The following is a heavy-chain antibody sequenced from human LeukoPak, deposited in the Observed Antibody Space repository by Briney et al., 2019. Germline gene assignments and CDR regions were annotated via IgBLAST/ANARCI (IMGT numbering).Heavy chain of an antibody. D-gene: IGHD3-3*01. CDR2: IYYSGSI. CDR3: ARHGSGYYFFDY. CDR1: GGSISSYY. J-gene: IGHJ4*02. V-gene: IGHV4-59*08. Sequence: SETLSLTCTVSGGSISSYYWSWIRQPPGKGLEWIGYIYYSGSINYNPSLKSRVTISVDTSKNQFSLKLSSVTAADTAVYYCARHGSGYYFFDYWGQGTVVSVSS.